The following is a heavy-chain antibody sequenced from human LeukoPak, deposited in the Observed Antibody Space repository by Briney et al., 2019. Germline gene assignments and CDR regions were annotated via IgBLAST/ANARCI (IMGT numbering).Heavy chain of an antibody. J-gene: IGHJ6*03. V-gene: IGHV4-30-4*08. Sequence: SETLSLTCTVSGGSISRGDYYWSWIRQPPGKGLEWIGYIYYSGSTYYNPSLKSRVTISVDTSKNQFSLKLSSVTAADTAVYYCARAGAAAGTLYYYYMDVWGKGTTVTVSS. CDR2: IYYSGST. CDR3: ARAGAAAGTLYYYYMDV. D-gene: IGHD6-13*01. CDR1: GGSISRGDYY.